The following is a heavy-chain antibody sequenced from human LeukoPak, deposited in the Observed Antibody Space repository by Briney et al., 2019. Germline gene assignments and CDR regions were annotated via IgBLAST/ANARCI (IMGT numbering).Heavy chain of an antibody. V-gene: IGHV3-23*01. CDR1: GFTFSSYA. J-gene: IGHJ4*02. D-gene: IGHD6-13*01. CDR2: ISGSGGST. Sequence: GGSLRLSCAASGFTFSSYAMSWVRQAPGKGLEWVSAISGSGGSTYYADSVKGRSTISRDNSKNTLYLQMNSLRAEDTAVYYRAKDLSQLGWHQLASHWGQGTLVTVSS. CDR3: AKDLSQLGWHQLASH.